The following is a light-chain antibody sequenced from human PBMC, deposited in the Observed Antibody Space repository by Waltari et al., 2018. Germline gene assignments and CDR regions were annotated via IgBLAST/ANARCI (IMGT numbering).Light chain of an antibody. J-gene: IGKJ2*01. CDR2: DAS. CDR3: QQRSNWPPSWT. CDR1: QSVSSY. Sequence: EMVFTQSPATLSLSPGESATLSCRASQSVSSYLAWYQQKPGQAPRLLIYDASNRATGIPARFSGSGSGTDFTLTISSLEPEDFAVYYCQQRSNWPPSWTFGQGTKLEIK. V-gene: IGKV3-11*01.